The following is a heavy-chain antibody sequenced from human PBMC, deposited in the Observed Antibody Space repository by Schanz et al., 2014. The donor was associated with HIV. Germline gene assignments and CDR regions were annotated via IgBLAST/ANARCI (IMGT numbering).Heavy chain of an antibody. Sequence: QVRLPQWGAGLLKPSETLSLTCAVYGGTFNDYYWGWIRQAPGKGLEWIGEINHSGIPNYNPSLGRGVPFSGAPSKTQFSLKVNPGTAADTAVYFCVRDGGRGGGQRQLFGYWGQGTLLTVSS. J-gene: IGHJ4*02. V-gene: IGHV4-34*02. D-gene: IGHD2-2*01. CDR3: VRDGGRGGGQRQLFGY. CDR1: GGTFNDYY. CDR2: INHSGIP.